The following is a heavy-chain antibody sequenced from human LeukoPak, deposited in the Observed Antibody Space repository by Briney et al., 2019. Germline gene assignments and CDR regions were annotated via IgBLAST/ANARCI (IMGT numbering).Heavy chain of an antibody. V-gene: IGHV1-69*01. D-gene: IGHD6-13*01. Sequence: ASVKVSCKASGGTFSSYAISWVRQAPGQGLEWMGGIIPIFGTANYAQKFQGRVTITADEFTSTAYMELSSLRSEDTAVYYCARSRPIAAAGTFENGGEEYYFDYWGQGTLVTVSS. J-gene: IGHJ4*02. CDR2: IIPIFGTA. CDR1: GGTFSSYA. CDR3: ARSRPIAAAGTFENGGEEYYFDY.